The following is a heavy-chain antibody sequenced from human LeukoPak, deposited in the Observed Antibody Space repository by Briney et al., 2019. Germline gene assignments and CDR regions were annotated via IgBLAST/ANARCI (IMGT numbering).Heavy chain of an antibody. V-gene: IGHV5-51*01. J-gene: IGHJ6*02. CDR3: ARHKASVYYYYGMDV. CDR1: GYSFTSYW. Sequence: GESLKISCKGSGYSFTSYWIGWVRQMPGKGLEWMGNIYPGDSDTRYSPSFQGQVTISADKSISTAYLQWSSLKASDTAMYYCARHKASVYYYYGMDVWGQGTTVTVSS. CDR2: IYPGDSDT.